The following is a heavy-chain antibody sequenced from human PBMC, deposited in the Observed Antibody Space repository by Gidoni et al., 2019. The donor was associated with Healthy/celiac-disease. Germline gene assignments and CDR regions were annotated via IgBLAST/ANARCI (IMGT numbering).Heavy chain of an antibody. Sequence: QVQLVQSGAEVKKPGSSVKVSCKASGGTFSSYAISWVRQAPGQGLEWMGGIIPIFGTANYAQKFQGRVTITADESTSTAYMELSSLRSEDTAVYYCAREGCSGGSCRFPPFDYWGQGTLVTVSS. J-gene: IGHJ4*02. CDR1: GGTFSSYA. CDR2: IIPIFGTA. V-gene: IGHV1-69*01. D-gene: IGHD2-15*01. CDR3: AREGCSGGSCRFPPFDY.